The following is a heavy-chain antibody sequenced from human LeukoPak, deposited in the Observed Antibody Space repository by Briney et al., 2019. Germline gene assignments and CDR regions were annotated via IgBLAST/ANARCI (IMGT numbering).Heavy chain of an antibody. Sequence: SETLSLTCTVSGGPISSGTYYWGWIRQPPGKGLEWIGSIYYSGSTYYNPSLKSRVTISVDTSKNQFSLKLSSVTAADTAVYYCTRAVAGHPDWGQGTLVTVSS. D-gene: IGHD6-19*01. V-gene: IGHV4-39*01. J-gene: IGHJ4*02. CDR1: GGPISSGTYY. CDR2: IYYSGST. CDR3: TRAVAGHPD.